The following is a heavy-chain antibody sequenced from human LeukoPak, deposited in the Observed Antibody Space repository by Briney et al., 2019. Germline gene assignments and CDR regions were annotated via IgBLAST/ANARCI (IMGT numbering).Heavy chain of an antibody. CDR2: IGYDGSNK. V-gene: IGHV3-33*01. D-gene: IGHD2-15*01. Sequence: GGSRRLSGAASGSTFGSYGMHWVRQAPGKGLEWEAVIGYDGSNKYYADSVKGRFTISRDNSKNTLYLQMNSLRAEDTAVYYCARDAGYCSGGSCYPGQFDYWGQGTLVTVSS. CDR3: ARDAGYCSGGSCYPGQFDY. CDR1: GSTFGSYG. J-gene: IGHJ4*02.